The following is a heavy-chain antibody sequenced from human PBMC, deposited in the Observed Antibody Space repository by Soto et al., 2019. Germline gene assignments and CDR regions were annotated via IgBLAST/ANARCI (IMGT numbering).Heavy chain of an antibody. CDR2: ISYDGNNK. V-gene: IGHV3-30*18. Sequence: GGSMRLSCAASGFTFSSYGMHWVRQAPGKGLEWVAVISYDGNNKYYADSVKGRFTISRDNSKNPLYLQMNSLRAEDTAVYYCAKTRPDFYGSGPYYYGMDVWGQGTTVT. J-gene: IGHJ6*02. D-gene: IGHD3-10*01. CDR3: AKTRPDFYGSGPYYYGMDV. CDR1: GFTFSSYG.